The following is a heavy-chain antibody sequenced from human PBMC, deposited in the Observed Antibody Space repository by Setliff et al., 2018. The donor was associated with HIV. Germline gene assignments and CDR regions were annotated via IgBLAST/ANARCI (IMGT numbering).Heavy chain of an antibody. CDR2: IGTYSGNT. CDR3: AREKYGDKFDY. CDR1: GYTFSDYG. Sequence: ASVKVSCKASGYTFSDYGISWVRQAPGQGLEWMGWIGTYSGNTDYAQSVQGRVTMTRDTSTGTVYMDLRSLRSDDTAMYYCAREKYGDKFDYWGQGTLVTVSS. V-gene: IGHV1-18*01. D-gene: IGHD2-8*01. J-gene: IGHJ4*02.